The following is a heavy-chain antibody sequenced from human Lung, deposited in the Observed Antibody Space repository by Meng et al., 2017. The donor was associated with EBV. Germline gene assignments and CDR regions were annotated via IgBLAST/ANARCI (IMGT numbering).Heavy chain of an antibody. J-gene: IGHJ4*02. CDR1: DYHGTTDG. CDR2: SSNSNDYP. D-gene: IGHD4/OR15-4a*01. Sequence: VEVVESGAGGKKPGAVVRASWQGSDYHGTTDGFRWGRLGPEEGLDWMGWSSNSNDYPKDAHQCQGRLTLTETRFTKMGYMELTSRTSDETAIYYCLIEKRALTMTTYFFDHWGQGTLVTVSS. V-gene: IGHV1-18*01. CDR3: LIEKRALTMTTYFFDH.